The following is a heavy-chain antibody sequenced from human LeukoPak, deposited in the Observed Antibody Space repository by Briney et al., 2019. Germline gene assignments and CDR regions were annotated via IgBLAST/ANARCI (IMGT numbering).Heavy chain of an antibody. V-gene: IGHV3-74*01. CDR2: INSDGSST. CDR3: AREDIVVVPAMGY. D-gene: IGHD2-2*01. Sequence: GGSLRLSCAASGSTFSSYWMHWVRQAPGEGLVWVSRINSDGSSTSYADSVKGRFTISRDNAKNTLYLQMNSLRAEDTAVYYCAREDIVVVPAMGYWGQGTLVTVSS. J-gene: IGHJ4*02. CDR1: GSTFSSYW.